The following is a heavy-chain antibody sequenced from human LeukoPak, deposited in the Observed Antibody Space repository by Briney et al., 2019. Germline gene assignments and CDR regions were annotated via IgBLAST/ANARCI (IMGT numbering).Heavy chain of an antibody. CDR2: INPNSGDT. CDR1: GYTFTDYY. Sequence: ASVKVSCKSSGYTFTDYYMHWVRQAPGQGLQWMGWINPNSGDTNYAQNFQGRVTMTRDTSISTAYMELSRLRSEGTAVYYCARVLCSSTSCYSSPWFDPWGQGTLVTVSS. J-gene: IGHJ5*02. CDR3: ARVLCSSTSCYSSPWFDP. D-gene: IGHD2-2*01. V-gene: IGHV1-2*02.